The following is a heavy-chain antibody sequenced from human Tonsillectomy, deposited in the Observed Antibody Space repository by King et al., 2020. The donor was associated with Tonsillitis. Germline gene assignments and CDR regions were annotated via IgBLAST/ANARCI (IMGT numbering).Heavy chain of an antibody. CDR3: ARGMYYFDY. CDR1: GFTFSSYW. V-gene: IGHV3-74*01. J-gene: IGHJ4*02. Sequence: VQLVESGGGLVQPGGSLRLSCAASGFTFSSYWMQWVRQAPGKGLVWVSLINSDGSSTSYADSVKGRFTISSDNAKKQLYLQVNSLRAEYTAVYYCARGMYYFDYWGQGTLVTVSS. CDR2: INSDGSST.